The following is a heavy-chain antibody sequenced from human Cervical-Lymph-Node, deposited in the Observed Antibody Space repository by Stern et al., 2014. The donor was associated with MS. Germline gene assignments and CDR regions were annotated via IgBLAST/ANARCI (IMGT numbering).Heavy chain of an antibody. Sequence: EVQLVQSGPEVKRPGESLKISCQASGYTFTPYWIGWVRQMPGKGLEWIAILFPGGSDIRYSPSFQGQVTISADKSSSTAYLQWNNLKASDTAIYYCARQRYFDYWGQGTLVTVSS. CDR3: ARQRYFDY. CDR1: GYTFTPYW. CDR2: LFPGGSDI. V-gene: IGHV5-51*01. J-gene: IGHJ4*02.